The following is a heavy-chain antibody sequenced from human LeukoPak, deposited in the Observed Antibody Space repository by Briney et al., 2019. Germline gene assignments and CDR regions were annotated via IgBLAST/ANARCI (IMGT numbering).Heavy chain of an antibody. Sequence: PSETLSLTCTVSRGSMSSSYWGWIRQPPGKGLEWIGYIYYNGDTKYTPSLKSRVTISQDMSRNQFSLNLTSVTAADTAMYYCARVPGSWYPDPNFDYWGQGTLVTVSS. CDR1: RGSMSSSY. CDR3: ARVPGSWYPDPNFDY. V-gene: IGHV4-59*01. CDR2: IYYNGDT. D-gene: IGHD6-13*01. J-gene: IGHJ4*02.